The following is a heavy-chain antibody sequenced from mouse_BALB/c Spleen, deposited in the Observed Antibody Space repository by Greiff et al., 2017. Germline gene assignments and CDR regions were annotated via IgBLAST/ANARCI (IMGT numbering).Heavy chain of an antibody. CDR3: ARLDDYDPAMDY. V-gene: IGHV1-18*01. J-gene: IGHJ4*01. Sequence: VQLQQSGPELVKPGASVKIPCKASGYTFTDYNMDWVKQSHGKSLEWIGDINPNNGGTIYNQKFKGKATLTVDKSSSTAYMELRSLTSEDTAVYYCARLDDYDPAMDYWGQGTSVTVSS. CDR1: GYTFTDYN. D-gene: IGHD2-4*01. CDR2: INPNNGGT.